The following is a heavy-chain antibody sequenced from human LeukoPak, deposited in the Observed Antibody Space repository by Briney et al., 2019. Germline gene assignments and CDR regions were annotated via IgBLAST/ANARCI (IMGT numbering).Heavy chain of an antibody. CDR3: ASPRKDSGSYYYYGMDV. CDR2: IIPILGIA. J-gene: IGHJ6*02. D-gene: IGHD1-26*01. CDR1: GGTFSSYA. Sequence: SVKVSCKASGGTFSSYAISWARQAPGQGLEWMGRIIPILGIANYAQKFQGRVTITADKSTSTAYMELSSLRSEDTAVYYCASPRKDSGSYYYYGMDVWGQGTTVTVSS. V-gene: IGHV1-69*04.